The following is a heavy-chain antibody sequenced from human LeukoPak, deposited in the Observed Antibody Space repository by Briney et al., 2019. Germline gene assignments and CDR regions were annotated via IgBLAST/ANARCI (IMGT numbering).Heavy chain of an antibody. Sequence: GGSLRLSCAASGFTYSDYNMNWIRQAPGKGLGWISYISISGTTEYYADSVRGRFTISRDTAKKSLYLQMNSLRAEDTATYYCARERFPGLDVWGQGTTVIVTS. D-gene: IGHD3-16*01. CDR3: ARERFPGLDV. CDR2: ISISGTTE. V-gene: IGHV3-11*01. CDR1: GFTYSDYN. J-gene: IGHJ6*02.